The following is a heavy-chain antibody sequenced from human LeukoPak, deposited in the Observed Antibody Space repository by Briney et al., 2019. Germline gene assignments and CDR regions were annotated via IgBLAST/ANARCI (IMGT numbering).Heavy chain of an antibody. CDR1: GFTFSSYA. Sequence: PGGSLRLSCAASGFTFSSYAMSWVRQAPGKGLEWVSAINGSGGSTYYADSVKGRFTISRDNSKNTLYLQMNSLRAEDTAVYYCAKWGVVVIAPEMASDIWGQGTMVTVSS. CDR2: INGSGGST. D-gene: IGHD2-21*01. CDR3: AKWGVVVIAPEMASDI. V-gene: IGHV3-23*01. J-gene: IGHJ3*02.